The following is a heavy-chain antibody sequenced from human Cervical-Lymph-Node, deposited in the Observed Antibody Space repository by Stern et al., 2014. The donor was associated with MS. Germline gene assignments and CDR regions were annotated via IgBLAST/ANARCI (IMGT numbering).Heavy chain of an antibody. Sequence: QVTLKESGPTLVKPTQTLTLNCTFSGFSLSTRGVGVGRIRQTTGKAPEWLAINYWCYAKRYSLSFNTRVTISTDTTKNQVFLAMTNVVPEDTATYFCAHRTSLPLILASNWFDPLGQGLLVTVSS. CDR1: GFSLSTRGVG. D-gene: IGHD2/OR15-2a*01. CDR2: NYWCYAK. J-gene: IGHJ5*02. CDR3: AHRTSLPLILASNWFDP. V-gene: IGHV2-5*01.